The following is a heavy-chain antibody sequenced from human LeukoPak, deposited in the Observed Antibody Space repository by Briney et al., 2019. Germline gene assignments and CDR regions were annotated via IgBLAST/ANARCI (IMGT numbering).Heavy chain of an antibody. J-gene: IGHJ6*03. CDR1: GYAFTSYG. CDR3: ARGYYYYYYMDV. Sequence: ASVKVSCKASGYAFTSYGISWVRQAPGQGLEWMGWISAYNGNTNYAQKFQGRLTITRDTSIDTVYMELSSLRSGDTAVYFCARGYYYYYYMDVWGKGTTVTVSS. CDR2: ISAYNGNT. V-gene: IGHV1-18*01.